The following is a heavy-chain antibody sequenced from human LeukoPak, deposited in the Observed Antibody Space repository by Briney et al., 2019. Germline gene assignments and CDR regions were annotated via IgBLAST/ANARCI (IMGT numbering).Heavy chain of an antibody. Sequence: GGSLRLPCAASGFSIKTYSMTWVRQAPGKGLEWVSTISSSGGYIYYADSVKGRFTISRDTAKNSLYLQMNSLRVEDTAVYNCATLRDTVTSASDYWGQGTLVTVSS. CDR3: ATLRDTVTSASDY. CDR2: ISSSGGYI. V-gene: IGHV3-21*01. D-gene: IGHD4-17*01. CDR1: GFSIKTYS. J-gene: IGHJ4*02.